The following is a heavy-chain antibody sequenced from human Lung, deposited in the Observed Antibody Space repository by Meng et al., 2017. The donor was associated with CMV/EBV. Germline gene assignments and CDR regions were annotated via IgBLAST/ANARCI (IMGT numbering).Heavy chain of an antibody. Sequence: ESXKISCAASGFSFSTYSMNWVRQTPGKGLEWVSSITSSSSYIFYADSVKGRFIISRDNAKNSLYLQMNSLKAEDTGVYYCARDGGSGWSWGQGTRVTVAS. J-gene: IGHJ5*02. CDR2: ITSSSSYI. CDR3: ARDGGSGWS. D-gene: IGHD6-19*01. CDR1: GFSFSTYS. V-gene: IGHV3-21*03.